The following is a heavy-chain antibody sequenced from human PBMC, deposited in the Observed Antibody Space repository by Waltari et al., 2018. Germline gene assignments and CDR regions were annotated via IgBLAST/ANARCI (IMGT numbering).Heavy chain of an antibody. CDR2: ISSSGSAI. Sequence: EVQLVESGGGLGQPGGSLRLSCAVSGFAFKSFEMHWVRQAPGKGLEWVSHISSSGSAIYHADSVKGRFTISRDNAKNSLYLQMNNLRVDDTAIYYCAKGQFSTTSGCDYWGQGTLVTVSS. V-gene: IGHV3-48*03. J-gene: IGHJ4*02. D-gene: IGHD6-6*01. CDR3: AKGQFSTTSGCDY. CDR1: GFAFKSFE.